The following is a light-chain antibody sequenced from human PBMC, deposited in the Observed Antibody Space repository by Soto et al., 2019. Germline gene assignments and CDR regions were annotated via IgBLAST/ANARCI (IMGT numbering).Light chain of an antibody. Sequence: DIQMTQSPSSVSASVGDRVTITCRASQAISSWLGWYQQKPGKAPNLLIYAASSLQSGVPSRFSGSGSGTDFTLTINSLQPEDSATYYCQQAASFPFTFGPGTAVHI. J-gene: IGKJ3*01. CDR3: QQAASFPFT. V-gene: IGKV1-12*01. CDR2: AAS. CDR1: QAISSW.